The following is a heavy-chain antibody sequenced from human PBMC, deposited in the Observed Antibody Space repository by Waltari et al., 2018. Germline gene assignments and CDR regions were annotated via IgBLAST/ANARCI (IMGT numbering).Heavy chain of an antibody. J-gene: IGHJ4*02. V-gene: IGHV1-69*01. Sequence: VHLLQSGAEVKEPGSSVKVSCKVSGGTFNNSGISWVRQAPGQGLEWMGGVIPVLGAANYAQKFQGIVTISADESSGTAYMEMSSLRSGDTAIYFCAFDTSGSEDYFDFWGQGTLVTVSS. CDR1: GGTFNNSG. CDR3: AFDTSGSEDYFDF. D-gene: IGHD3-10*01. CDR2: VIPVLGAA.